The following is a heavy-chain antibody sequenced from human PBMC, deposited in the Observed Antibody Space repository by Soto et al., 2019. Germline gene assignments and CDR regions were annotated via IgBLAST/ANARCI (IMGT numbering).Heavy chain of an antibody. CDR3: ARVCGSSWYKRYFDY. Sequence: GGSLRLSCAASGFTFSSYWMSWVRQAPGKGLEWVANIKQDGSEKYYVDSVKGRFTISRDNAKNSLYLQMNSLRAEDTAVYYCARVCGSSWYKRYFDYWGQGTLVTVSS. D-gene: IGHD6-13*01. V-gene: IGHV3-7*01. CDR1: GFTFSSYW. CDR2: IKQDGSEK. J-gene: IGHJ4*02.